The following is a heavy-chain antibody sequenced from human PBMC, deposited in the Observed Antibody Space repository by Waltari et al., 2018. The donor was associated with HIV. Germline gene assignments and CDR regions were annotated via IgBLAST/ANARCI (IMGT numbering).Heavy chain of an antibody. CDR3: ARDRIAVTGSYYYGMDV. D-gene: IGHD6-19*01. CDR1: GYTFTGYY. CDR2: INPKSDGT. J-gene: IGHJ6*02. V-gene: IGHV1-2*02. Sequence: QVQLVQSGAEVQKPGASVKVSCKASGYTFTGYYMHWLRQAPGQGLEWMGWINPKSDGTNYAQKFQGRVTMTRDTSTSTAYMELSRLRSDDTALYYCARDRIAVTGSYYYGMDVWGQGTTVTVSS.